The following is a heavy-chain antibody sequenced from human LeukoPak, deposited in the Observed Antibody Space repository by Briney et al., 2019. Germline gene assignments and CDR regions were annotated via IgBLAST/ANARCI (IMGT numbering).Heavy chain of an antibody. CDR1: GFTFSTYA. Sequence: TGGSLRLSCAASGFTFSTYAMTWVRQAPGKGLEWVSGISAGGDGTYYADSVKGRFTISRDNSKNTLYLQMNGLRAEDTALYYCAKGVHTSVAPEYFQHWGQGTLVTASS. D-gene: IGHD5-18*01. CDR3: AKGVHTSVAPEYFQH. CDR2: ISAGGDGT. V-gene: IGHV3-23*01. J-gene: IGHJ1*01.